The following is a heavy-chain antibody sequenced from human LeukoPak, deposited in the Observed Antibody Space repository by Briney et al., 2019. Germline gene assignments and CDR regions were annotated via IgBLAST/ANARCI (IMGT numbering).Heavy chain of an antibody. V-gene: IGHV3-48*04. Sequence: GGSLRLSCAASRFTFTKYAMSWVRQAPGKGLEWVSYINSSSSTIFYADSVKGRFTISRDDAKNSLYLQMNSLRAEDTAVYYCARGVKVRGVNYYGMDVWGQGTTVTVSS. CDR1: RFTFTKYA. J-gene: IGHJ6*02. D-gene: IGHD3-10*01. CDR3: ARGVKVRGVNYYGMDV. CDR2: INSSSSTI.